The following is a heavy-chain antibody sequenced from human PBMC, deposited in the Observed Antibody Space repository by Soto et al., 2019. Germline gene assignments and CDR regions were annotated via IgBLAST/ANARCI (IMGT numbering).Heavy chain of an antibody. V-gene: IGHV3-30*03. CDR1: GFIFGSYG. D-gene: IGHD2-21*02. CDR3: ARVPRDFCGRDCSSEN. Sequence: GALRLSCTASGFIFGSYGMHWVRPAPGKGLEWVALISYDGTNKYYPDSVKGRFTISRDNPKNTLYLEMNSLIPEDTAVYHCARVPRDFCGRDCSSENWGQGTQVTVSS. J-gene: IGHJ4*02. CDR2: ISYDGTNK.